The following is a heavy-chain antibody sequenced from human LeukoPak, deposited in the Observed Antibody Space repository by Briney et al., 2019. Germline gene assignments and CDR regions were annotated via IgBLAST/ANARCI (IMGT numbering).Heavy chain of an antibody. D-gene: IGHD3-22*01. J-gene: IGHJ1*01. CDR3: ARVWLPCYYDSSGYWEYFQN. V-gene: IGHV1-2*02. CDR1: GYTFTGYY. CDR2: INPNSGGT. Sequence: VASVKVSCKASGYTFTGYYMHWVRQAPGQGLEWMGWINPNSGGTNYAQKFQGRVTMTRDTSISTAYMELSRLRSDDTAVYHCARVWLPCYYDSSGYWEYFQNWCQGTLVAVSS.